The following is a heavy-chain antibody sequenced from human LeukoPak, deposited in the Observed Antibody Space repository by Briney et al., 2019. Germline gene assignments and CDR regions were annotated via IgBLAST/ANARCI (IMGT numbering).Heavy chain of an antibody. CDR1: GGSISSSSYY. D-gene: IGHD6-13*01. V-gene: IGHV4-39*07. J-gene: IGHJ4*02. Sequence: PSETLSLTCTVSGGSISSSSYYWGWIRQPPGKGLEWIGSIYYSGSTYYNPSLKSRVTISVDTSKNQFSLMLSSVTAADTAVYYCARGESSSWYVTAGGFDYWGQGTLVTVSS. CDR3: ARGESSSWYVTAGGFDY. CDR2: IYYSGST.